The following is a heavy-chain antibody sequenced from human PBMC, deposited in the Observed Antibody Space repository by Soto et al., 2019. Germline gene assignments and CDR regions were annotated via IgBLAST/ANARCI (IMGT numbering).Heavy chain of an antibody. Sequence: QVQLVQSGAEVKKPGSSVKVSCKASGGTFSSYAISWVRQAPGQGLEWMGGIIPIFGTANYAQKFQGRVTITADKSARTAYMELSSLRSEATAVYYCERDYDDSSGYSCWGQGALVTVSS. V-gene: IGHV1-69*06. D-gene: IGHD3-22*01. CDR2: IIPIFGTA. CDR3: ERDYDDSSGYSC. J-gene: IGHJ4*02. CDR1: GGTFSSYA.